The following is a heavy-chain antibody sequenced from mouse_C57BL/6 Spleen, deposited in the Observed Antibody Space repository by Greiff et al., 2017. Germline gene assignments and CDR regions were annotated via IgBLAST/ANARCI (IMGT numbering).Heavy chain of an antibody. CDR1: GFTFSSYA. V-gene: IGHV5-4*01. CDR2: ISDGGSYT. D-gene: IGHD2-4*01. J-gene: IGHJ4*01. Sequence: EVQLVESGGGLVKPGGSLKLSCAASGFTFSSYAMSWVRQTPEKRLEWVATISDGGSYTYYPDNVKGRFTISRDNAKNNLYLQMSHLKSEDTAMYYCARWDSYYEYDVGAMDYWGRGTSVTVSS. CDR3: ARWDSYYEYDVGAMDY.